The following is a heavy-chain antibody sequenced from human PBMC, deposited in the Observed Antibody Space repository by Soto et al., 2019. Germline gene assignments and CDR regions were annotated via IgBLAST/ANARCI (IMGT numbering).Heavy chain of an antibody. Sequence: GGSLRLSCAASGFTFSSYAMSWGRQAPGKGLEWVSAISVSGGSTYYADSVKGRFTISRDNSKNTLYLQMNSLRAEDTAVYYCAKLERVHFDYWGQGTLVTVSS. CDR2: ISVSGGST. CDR1: GFTFSSYA. D-gene: IGHD1-1*01. CDR3: AKLERVHFDY. J-gene: IGHJ4*01. V-gene: IGHV3-23*01.